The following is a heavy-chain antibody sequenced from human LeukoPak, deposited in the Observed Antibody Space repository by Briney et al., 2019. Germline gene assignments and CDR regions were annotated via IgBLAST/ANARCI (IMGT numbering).Heavy chain of an antibody. V-gene: IGHV3-30-3*01. Sequence: QSGGSLRLSCAASGFTFSSYAMHWVRQAPGKGLEWVAVIPYDGSNKYYADSVKGRFTISRDNSKNTLYLQMNSLRAEDTAVYYCARDSEDGSTSPAFFDIWGQGTMVTVSS. D-gene: IGHD2-2*01. CDR1: GFTFSSYA. CDR2: IPYDGSNK. J-gene: IGHJ3*02. CDR3: ARDSEDGSTSPAFFDI.